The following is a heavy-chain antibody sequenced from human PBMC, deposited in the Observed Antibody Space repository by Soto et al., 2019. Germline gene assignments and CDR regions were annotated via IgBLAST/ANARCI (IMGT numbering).Heavy chain of an antibody. V-gene: IGHV1-3*01. Sequence: ASVKVSCKASGYTFTSYAMHWVHQSPGQRLEWTGWINAGNGNTKYSQKFQGRVTITRDTSASTAYMELSSLRSEDTAVYYCARERHFDWLEPFAYWGQGTLVTGSS. CDR1: GYTFTSYA. J-gene: IGHJ4*02. CDR3: ARERHFDWLEPFAY. D-gene: IGHD3-9*01. CDR2: INAGNGNT.